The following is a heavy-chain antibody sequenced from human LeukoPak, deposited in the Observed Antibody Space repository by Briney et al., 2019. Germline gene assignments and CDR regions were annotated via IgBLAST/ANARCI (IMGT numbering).Heavy chain of an antibody. V-gene: IGHV4-4*07. D-gene: IGHD3-9*01. CDR3: ARDRHDILTGYYLGDY. J-gene: IGHJ4*02. CDR1: GGSISSYY. CDR2: IYTSGST. Sequence: SETLSLTCTVSGGSISSYYWSWIRQPAGRGLEWIGRIYTSGSTNYNPSLKSRVTMSVDTSKNQFSLKLSSVTAADTAVYYCARDRHDILTGYYLGDYWGQGTLVTVSS.